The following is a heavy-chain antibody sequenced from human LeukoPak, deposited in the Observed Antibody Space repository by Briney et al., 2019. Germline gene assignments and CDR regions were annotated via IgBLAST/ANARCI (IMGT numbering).Heavy chain of an antibody. CDR3: ARDKGGYSSSGWFDP. J-gene: IGHJ5*02. D-gene: IGHD6-13*01. V-gene: IGHV4-39*07. Sequence: SETLSLTCTVSSDSISSSSYYWGWIRQPPGKGLEWIGSFFYSGSTYYNPSLKSRVTMSVDTSKNQFSLKLSSVTAADTAVYYCARDKGGYSSSGWFDPWGQGTLVIVSS. CDR2: FFYSGST. CDR1: SDSISSSSYY.